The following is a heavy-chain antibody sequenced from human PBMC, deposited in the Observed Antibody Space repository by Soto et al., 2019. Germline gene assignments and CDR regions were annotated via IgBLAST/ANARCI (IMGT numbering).Heavy chain of an antibody. V-gene: IGHV1-69*01. CDR2: SIPKLGSA. CDR1: GGCNLSDYR. Sequence: QVQLVQSGAAVKEPGSSVKVTCKASGGCNLSDYRTTWVRRAPGQGLEWMGGSIPKLGSANYAQTFQGRVTITADETTNSVYMELSSLRSDDTAVYYCARGGEGYNVGAVYWGQGTPVTVSS. CDR3: ARGGEGYNVGAVY. D-gene: IGHD5-12*01. J-gene: IGHJ4*02.